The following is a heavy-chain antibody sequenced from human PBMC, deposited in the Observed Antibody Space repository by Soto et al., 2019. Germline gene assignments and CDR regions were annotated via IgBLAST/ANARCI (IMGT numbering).Heavy chain of an antibody. CDR2: IYPGDSDT. CDR1: GYSFTSYW. V-gene: IGHV5-51*01. J-gene: IGHJ3*02. Sequence: GESLKISCKGSGYSFTSYWIGWVRQMPGKGLEWMGIIYPGDSDTRYSPSFQGQVTISADKSISTAYLQWSSLKASDTAMYYCARHARHYYGSGSYYLPDDAFDIWGQGTMVTVSS. D-gene: IGHD3-10*01. CDR3: ARHARHYYGSGSYYLPDDAFDI.